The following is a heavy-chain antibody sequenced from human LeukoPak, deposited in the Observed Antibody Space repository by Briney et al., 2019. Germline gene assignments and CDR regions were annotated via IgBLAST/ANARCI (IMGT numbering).Heavy chain of an antibody. V-gene: IGHV3-66*01. J-gene: IGHJ4*02. CDR1: GFTVSSNY. Sequence: GGSLRLSCAASGFTVSSNYMSWVRQAPGKGLEWVSVIYSGGSTYYADSVKGRFTISRDNSKNTLYLQMNSLRAEDTAVYYCAKGPPLRWYFDYWGQGTLVTVSS. CDR2: IYSGGST. CDR3: AKGPPLRWYFDY. D-gene: IGHD4-17*01.